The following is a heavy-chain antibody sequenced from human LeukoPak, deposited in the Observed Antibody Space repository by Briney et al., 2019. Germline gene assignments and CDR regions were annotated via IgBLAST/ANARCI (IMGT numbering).Heavy chain of an antibody. V-gene: IGHV4-30-4*01. D-gene: IGHD3-22*01. CDR3: ARSGAGSISYHYDSSDYYDY. J-gene: IGHJ4*02. CDR2: IYYSGST. CDR1: GGSISSGDYY. Sequence: SQTLSLTCTVSGGSISSGDYYWSWIRQPPGKGLEWIGYIYYSGSTYYNPSLKSRVTISVDTSKNQFSLKLSSVTAADTAVYYCARSGAGSISYHYDSSDYYDYWGQGTLVTVSS.